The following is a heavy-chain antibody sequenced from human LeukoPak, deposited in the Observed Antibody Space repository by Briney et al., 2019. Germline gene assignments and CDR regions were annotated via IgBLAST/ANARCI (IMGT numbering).Heavy chain of an antibody. V-gene: IGHV3-30-3*01. D-gene: IGHD2-2*02. CDR2: ISHDESRQ. CDR3: ARGHCSSTSCYNEAHDDAFDI. J-gene: IGHJ3*02. CDR1: GFTFSSYA. Sequence: GRSLRLSCAASGFTFSSYAMDWVRQAPGKGLEWVAVISHDESRQDNADPVKGRFTISRDNSQNTLFLQMNSLRIEDTAVYYCARGHCSSTSCYNEAHDDAFDIWGQGTMVTVSS.